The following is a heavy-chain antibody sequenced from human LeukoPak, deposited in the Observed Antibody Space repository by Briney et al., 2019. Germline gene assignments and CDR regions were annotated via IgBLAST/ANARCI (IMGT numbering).Heavy chain of an antibody. J-gene: IGHJ4*02. CDR1: GYTFTSYD. D-gene: IGHD3-16*01. Sequence: GASVKVSCKASGYTFTSYDINWVRQATGQGLEWMGWMNANSGNTGYAQKLQGRVTMTTDTSTSTAYMELRSLRSDDTAVYYCARGGGALDYWGQGTLVTVSS. CDR3: ARGGGALDY. V-gene: IGHV1-8*01. CDR2: MNANSGNT.